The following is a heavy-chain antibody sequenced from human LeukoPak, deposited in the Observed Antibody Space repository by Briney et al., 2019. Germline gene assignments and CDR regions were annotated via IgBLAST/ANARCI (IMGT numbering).Heavy chain of an antibody. CDR2: IYHTGTT. D-gene: IGHD3-22*01. J-gene: IGHJ4*02. V-gene: IGHV4-39*07. CDR1: GGSISNGDYY. Sequence: SETLSLTCTVSGGSISNGDYYWGWIRQPPGQGLEWIGSIYHTGTTYYNPSLKSRVTISVDTSKNQFSLKLSSVTAADTAVYYCARLYYHDSSGYPYFDYWGQGTLVTVSS. CDR3: ARLYYHDSSGYPYFDY.